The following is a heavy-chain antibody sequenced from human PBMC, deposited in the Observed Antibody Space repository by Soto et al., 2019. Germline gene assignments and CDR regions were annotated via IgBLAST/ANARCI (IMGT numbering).Heavy chain of an antibody. J-gene: IGHJ6*02. CDR1: GGSFSGYY. CDR3: ATLRVYYYGMDV. V-gene: IGHV4-34*01. CDR2: INHSGST. Sequence: SETLSLTCAVYGGSFSGYYWSWIRQPPGKGLEWIGEINHSGSTNYNPSLKSRVTISVDTSKNQFSLKLSSVTAADTAVYYCATLRVYYYGMDVWGQGTTVS. D-gene: IGHD2-15*01.